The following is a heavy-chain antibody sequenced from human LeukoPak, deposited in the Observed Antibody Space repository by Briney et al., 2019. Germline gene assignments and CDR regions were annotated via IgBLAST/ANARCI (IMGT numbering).Heavy chain of an antibody. CDR1: GFTFSSYA. CDR3: ARTVTMIVVALGY. CDR2: ISGIGGST. D-gene: IGHD3-22*01. J-gene: IGHJ4*02. V-gene: IGHV3-23*01. Sequence: PGGSLRLSCAASGFTFSSYAMSWVRQAPGKGLEWVSAISGIGGSTYYADSVKGRFTISRDNSKNTLYLQMNSLRAEDTAVYYCARTVTMIVVALGYWGQGTLVTVSS.